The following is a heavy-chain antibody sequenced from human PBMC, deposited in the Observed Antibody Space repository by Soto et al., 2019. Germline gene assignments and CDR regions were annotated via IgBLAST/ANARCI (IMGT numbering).Heavy chain of an antibody. D-gene: IGHD2-2*01. CDR3: AKARCSTTDCYVPDY. CDR2: ISGSGGSP. V-gene: IGHV3-23*01. J-gene: IGHJ4*02. CDR1: GVTFSSYA. Sequence: GGSLRLSSAASGVTFSSYAMSWFRQAPGKGLEWVSVISGSGGSPSYADSVQGRFSIYRDNSKNTLYLQMNSLRGDDTAMYYCAKARCSTTDCYVPDYWGRGTLVTVSS.